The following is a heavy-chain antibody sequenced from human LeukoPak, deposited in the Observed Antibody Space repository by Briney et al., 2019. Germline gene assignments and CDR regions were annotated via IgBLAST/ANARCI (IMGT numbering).Heavy chain of an antibody. V-gene: IGHV4-59*01. CDR3: ATSSSWSKYDY. Sequence: NPSETLSLTCTVSGGSISSYYWSWIRQPPGKGLKWIGYIYYSGSTNYNPSLKSRVTISVDTSKNQFSLKLSSVTAADTAVYYCATSSSWSKYDYWGQGTLVTVSS. CDR1: GGSISSYY. CDR2: IYYSGST. J-gene: IGHJ4*02. D-gene: IGHD6-13*01.